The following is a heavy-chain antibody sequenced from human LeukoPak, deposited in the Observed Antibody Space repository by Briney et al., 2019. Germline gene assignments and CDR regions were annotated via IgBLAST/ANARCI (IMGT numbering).Heavy chain of an antibody. CDR3: ARGVGQDAFDV. CDR1: GFSVKNNY. CDR2: IYSGGNT. Sequence: GGSLRLSCVVSGFSVKNNYMSWLRQAPGKGLEWVSVIYSGGNTYYADSVKGRFTVSKDNSKNTVYLQMTNLRVEDTAVYYCARGVGQDAFDVWGQGTMVTVSS. V-gene: IGHV3-53*01. J-gene: IGHJ3*01. D-gene: IGHD1-26*01.